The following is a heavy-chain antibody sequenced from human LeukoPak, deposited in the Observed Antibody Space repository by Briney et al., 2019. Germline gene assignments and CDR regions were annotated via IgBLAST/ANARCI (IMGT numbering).Heavy chain of an antibody. J-gene: IGHJ4*02. CDR1: GFTFSSYA. V-gene: IGHV3-64*01. Sequence: GGSLRLSCAASGFTFSSYAMHWVRQAPGKGLEYVSAISSNGGSTYYANSVKGRFTISRDNSKNTLYLQMGSLRAEDMAVYCCARPDSSGYYPLDYWGQGTLVTVSS. CDR2: ISSNGGST. CDR3: ARPDSSGYYPLDY. D-gene: IGHD3-22*01.